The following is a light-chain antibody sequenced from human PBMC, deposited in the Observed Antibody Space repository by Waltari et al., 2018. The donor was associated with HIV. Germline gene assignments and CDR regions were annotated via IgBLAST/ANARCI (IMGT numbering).Light chain of an antibody. J-gene: IGKJ2*01. CDR2: EVS. CDR3: QQYGSGYT. Sequence: IVLTQSPGTLSSSPGESATLSCRASRTVHNDFLAWYQQKRGQSPRLLIYEVSTRAAGVPDRFSGSGSGTDFTLTISRLEPEDFAVYYCQQYGSGYTFGQGTKLDVK. V-gene: IGKV3-20*01. CDR1: RTVHNDF.